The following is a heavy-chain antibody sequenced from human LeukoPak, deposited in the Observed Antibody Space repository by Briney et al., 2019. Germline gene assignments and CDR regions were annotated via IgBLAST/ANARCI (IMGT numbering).Heavy chain of an antibody. CDR1: GFFISGGYY. J-gene: IGHJ4*02. Sequence: SETLSLTCAVSGFFISGGYYWGWIRPPPGKGLEWIASIYRNGNTFYNPSLQSRVTISVDTSRNQISLQLGSATAADTAVYYCARAYSRTPGDYYFDSWGQGTVVTVSS. CDR3: ARAYSRTPGDYYFDS. V-gene: IGHV4-38-2*01. CDR2: IYRNGNT. D-gene: IGHD4-11*01.